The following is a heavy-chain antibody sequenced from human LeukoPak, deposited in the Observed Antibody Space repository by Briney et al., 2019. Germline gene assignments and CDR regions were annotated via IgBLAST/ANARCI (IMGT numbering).Heavy chain of an antibody. CDR3: ARIAAAGIRIFDY. CDR1: GGSISSYY. J-gene: IGHJ4*02. Sequence: SETLSLTCTVSGGSISSYYWSWSRQPPGKGLEWIGYIYYSGNTNYNPSLKSRVTISVDTSKNQFSLKLSSVTAADTAVYYCARIAAAGIRIFDYWGQGTLVTVSS. CDR2: IYYSGNT. V-gene: IGHV4-59*01. D-gene: IGHD6-13*01.